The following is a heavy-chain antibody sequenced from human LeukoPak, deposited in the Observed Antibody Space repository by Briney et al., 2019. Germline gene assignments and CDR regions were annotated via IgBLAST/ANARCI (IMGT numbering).Heavy chain of an antibody. Sequence: GGPLRLSCAASGFTFSSYAMSWVRQAPGKGLEWVSAISGSGGSTYYADSVKGRFTISRDNSKNTLYLQMNSLRAEDTAVYYCAKDVGDYDFWSGYYFQYFQHWGQGTLVTVSS. CDR3: AKDVGDYDFWSGYYFQYFQH. J-gene: IGHJ1*01. CDR1: GFTFSSYA. V-gene: IGHV3-23*01. D-gene: IGHD3-3*01. CDR2: ISGSGGST.